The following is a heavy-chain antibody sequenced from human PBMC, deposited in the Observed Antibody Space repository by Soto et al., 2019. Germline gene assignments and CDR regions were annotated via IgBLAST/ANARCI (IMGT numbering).Heavy chain of an antibody. CDR1: GGTFGKYA. CDR2: IIPVSGTA. CDR3: VRGRYCSGTTCKPYYYGMDV. J-gene: IGHJ6*02. D-gene: IGHD2-15*01. Sequence: SVKVSCKASGGTFGKYAISWVRQAAGQGLEWMGGIIPVSGTAIYAQKFQGRVTITADEATSTTYMELSSLRSEDTAVFFCVRGRYCSGTTCKPYYYGMDVWGQGTTVTVSS. V-gene: IGHV1-69*13.